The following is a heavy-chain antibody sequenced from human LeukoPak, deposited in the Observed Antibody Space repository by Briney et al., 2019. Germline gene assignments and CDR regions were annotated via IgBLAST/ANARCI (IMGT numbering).Heavy chain of an antibody. J-gene: IGHJ4*02. CDR2: INHSGST. CDR1: GGSFSGYY. CDR3: ARDVQYSSGWFEGSLSSYYFDY. Sequence: SETLSLTCAVYGGSFSGYYWSWIRQPPGKGLEWIGEINHSGSTNYNPSLKSRVTISVDTSKNQFSLKLSSVTAADTAVYYCARDVQYSSGWFEGSLSSYYFDYWGQGTLVTVSS. V-gene: IGHV4-34*01. D-gene: IGHD6-19*01.